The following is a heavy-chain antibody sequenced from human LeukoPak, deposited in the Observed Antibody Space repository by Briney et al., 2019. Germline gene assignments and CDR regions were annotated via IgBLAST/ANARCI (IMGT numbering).Heavy chain of an antibody. J-gene: IGHJ5*02. CDR1: GGSICSNNYY. CDR2: IYYSGTT. V-gene: IGHV4-39*07. D-gene: IGHD2-15*01. CDR3: ARVSCGGGTCYHSRGWFDP. Sequence: SETPSHTSTVSGGSICSNNYYWGWLRQPPGRGLEWLGNIYYSGTTYYNPSLKSRVTISIDTSKNPFSLKVNSVTAADTAVYYWARVSCGGGTCYHSRGWFDPWGQGALVTVSS.